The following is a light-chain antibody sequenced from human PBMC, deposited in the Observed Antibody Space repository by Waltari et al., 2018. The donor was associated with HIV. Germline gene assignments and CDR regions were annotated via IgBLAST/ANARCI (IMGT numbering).Light chain of an antibody. V-gene: IGLV1-51*01. Sequence: QSVLTQPPSVSAAPGQKVAISCSVSSSNIGTDYVSWYQHVPGPAPKLLIYDNDKRPSGTPDRFSGSKSGTSATLDITGLQTGDGADYYCGTWDRSLGGGVFGGGTKLTVL. CDR2: DND. CDR3: GTWDRSLGGGV. CDR1: SSNIGTDY. J-gene: IGLJ3*02.